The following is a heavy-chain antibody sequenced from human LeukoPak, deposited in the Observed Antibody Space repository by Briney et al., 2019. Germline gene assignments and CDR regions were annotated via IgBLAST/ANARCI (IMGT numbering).Heavy chain of an antibody. D-gene: IGHD3-22*01. CDR2: LRGSGDTT. J-gene: IGHJ4*02. CDR3: AKDRSLTLPTFERSGYYYY. Sequence: PGGSLRLSCAASGFAFRSFNISWVGQAPGRGWGWVSSLRGSGDTTYYADSVKGRFTISRDNSNNTLYLQMNSLRAEDTALYYCAKDRSLTLPTFERSGYYYYWGQGTLVTVSS. V-gene: IGHV3-23*01. CDR1: GFAFRSFN.